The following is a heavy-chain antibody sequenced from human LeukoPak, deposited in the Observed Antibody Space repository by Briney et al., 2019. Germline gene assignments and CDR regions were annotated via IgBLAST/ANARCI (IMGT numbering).Heavy chain of an antibody. J-gene: IGHJ4*02. D-gene: IGHD6-13*01. CDR3: ARDARIVAAGTVIDS. CDR2: ISSASSYI. CDR1: GFTFSSYW. V-gene: IGHV3-21*01. Sequence: GGSLRLSCAASGFTFSSYWMSWVRQAPGKGLEWVSSISSASSYIYYVDSVKGRFTISRDNAKNSLDLQMNSLRAEDTAVYYCARDARIVAAGTVIDSWGQGTLVTVSS.